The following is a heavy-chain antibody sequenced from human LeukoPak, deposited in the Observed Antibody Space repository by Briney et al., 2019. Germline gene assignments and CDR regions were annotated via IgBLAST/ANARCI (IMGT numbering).Heavy chain of an antibody. CDR2: ISYDGSNK. CDR3: ARDPTGSTIGDF. Sequence: GGSLRLSCAASGFTFSSYAMHWVRQAPGKGLEWVAVISYDGSNKYYADSVRGRFTISRDNSKSTLYLQMNSLRAEDTAVYYCARDPTGSTIGDFWGQGTLVTVSS. V-gene: IGHV3-30*04. CDR1: GFTFSSYA. J-gene: IGHJ4*01. D-gene: IGHD1-7*01.